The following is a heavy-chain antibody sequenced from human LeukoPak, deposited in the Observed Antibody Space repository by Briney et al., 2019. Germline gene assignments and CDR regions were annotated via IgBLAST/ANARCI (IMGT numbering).Heavy chain of an antibody. CDR3: ARAPSSGYYSYYFDY. CDR1: GGTFSSYS. D-gene: IGHD3-22*01. V-gene: IGHV3-21*01. Sequence: GASVKVSCKASGGTFSSYSMNWVRQAPGKGLEWVSSISSSSSYIYYADSVKGRFTISRDNAKNSLYLQMNSLRAEDTAVYYCARAPSSGYYSYYFDYWGQGTLVTVSS. CDR2: ISSSSSYI. J-gene: IGHJ4*02.